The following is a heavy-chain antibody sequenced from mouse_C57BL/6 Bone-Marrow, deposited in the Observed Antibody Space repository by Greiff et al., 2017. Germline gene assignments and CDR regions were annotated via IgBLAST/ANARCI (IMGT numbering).Heavy chain of an antibody. V-gene: IGHV1-81*01. CDR1: GYTFTSYG. J-gene: IGHJ3*01. D-gene: IGHD4-1*01. CDR2: IYPRSGNT. CDR3: ARPNFFAY. Sequence: QVQLQQSGAELARPGASVKLSCKASGYTFTSYGISWVKQRTGQGLEWIGEIYPRSGNTYYNEKFKGNDTLTADISSSTAYMELRSLTSEDSAVYFCARPNFFAYWGQGTLVTVSA.